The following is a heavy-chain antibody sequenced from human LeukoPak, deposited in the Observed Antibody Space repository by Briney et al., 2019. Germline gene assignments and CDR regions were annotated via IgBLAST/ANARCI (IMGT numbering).Heavy chain of an antibody. CDR2: IHYSGTT. CDR3: ARLTGNNWFDP. D-gene: IGHD1-1*01. J-gene: IGHJ5*02. Sequence: SETLSLTCSVSGGSISSYYWSWIRRPPGKGLEWIGFIHYSGTTNNNPSLKSRVAMSVDTSKSQFSLTLSSVTAADTAVYYCARLTGNNWFDPWGQGTLVTVSS. CDR1: GGSISSYY. V-gene: IGHV4-59*01.